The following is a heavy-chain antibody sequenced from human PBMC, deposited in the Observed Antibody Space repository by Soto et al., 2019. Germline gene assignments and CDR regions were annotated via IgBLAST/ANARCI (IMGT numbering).Heavy chain of an antibody. Sequence: EVQLVQSGGGLGRPGGSLRLSCAASGFNFNNAWMSWVRQAPGKGLEWVGRIKTNADGATTDYAAHVKGRFTISRDDSEKTLYLQMSSLRTDDTAVYFCTTHVLQVSDWITFFDYWGQGVLVTVSS. D-gene: IGHD3-9*01. CDR1: GFNFNNAW. CDR3: TTHVLQVSDWITFFDY. CDR2: IKTNADGATT. V-gene: IGHV3-15*01. J-gene: IGHJ4*02.